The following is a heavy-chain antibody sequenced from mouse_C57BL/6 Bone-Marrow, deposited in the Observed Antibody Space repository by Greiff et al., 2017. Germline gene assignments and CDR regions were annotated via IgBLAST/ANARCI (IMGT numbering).Heavy chain of an antibody. D-gene: IGHD1-1*01. V-gene: IGHV5-9*01. CDR1: GFTFSSYT. CDR3: ARQVTTVLATKYFDV. CDR2: ISGGGGTT. Sequence: DVMLVESGGGLVKPGGTLKLSCAASGFTFSSYTMSWVRQTPEKRLQWVAAISGGGGTTYYPDRVKGLLTISRDNDKNSLYLQMSSLRSEDTALYYCARQVTTVLATKYFDVWGTGTTVTVSS. J-gene: IGHJ1*03.